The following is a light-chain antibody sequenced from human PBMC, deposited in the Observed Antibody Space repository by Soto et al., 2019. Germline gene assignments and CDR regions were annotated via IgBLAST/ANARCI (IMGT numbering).Light chain of an antibody. CDR3: QQYNSYS. CDR1: QTISSW. J-gene: IGKJ1*01. V-gene: IGKV1-5*03. Sequence: DIQMTQSPSTLSGSIGDRVTITCRASQTISSWLAWYQQKPGKAPKLLIYKASTLKSGVPSRFSGSGSGTEFTLTISSLQPDDFATYSCQQYNSYSFGQGTKVDI. CDR2: KAS.